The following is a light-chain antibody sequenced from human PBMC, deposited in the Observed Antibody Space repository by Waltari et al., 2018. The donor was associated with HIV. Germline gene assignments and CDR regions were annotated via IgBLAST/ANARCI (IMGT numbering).Light chain of an antibody. CDR3: ATWDDNLNGLL. Sequence: QSVLTQPSSASGTPGQTVTIFCSGSSSNVGANIVNWYQQLPGTAPKLLIYNNDQRPSGVPDRFSGSKSGTSASLAVSGLQPEDEADYDCATWDDNLNGLLFGGRTKLTVL. J-gene: IGLJ2*01. CDR2: NND. V-gene: IGLV1-44*01. CDR1: SSNVGANI.